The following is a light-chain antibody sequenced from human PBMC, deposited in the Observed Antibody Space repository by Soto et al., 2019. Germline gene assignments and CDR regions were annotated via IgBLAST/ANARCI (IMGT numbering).Light chain of an antibody. V-gene: IGKV3-20*01. Sequence: EIVLTQSPGTLSLSPGERATLSCRASQSVSSSYLAWYQQKPGQAPRLLIYGASSRATGIPDRFSGSGFGTDFTLTISRLEPEYFAVYYCQQYGSSPTFGQWTKVEIK. CDR1: QSVSSSY. CDR2: GAS. CDR3: QQYGSSPT. J-gene: IGKJ1*01.